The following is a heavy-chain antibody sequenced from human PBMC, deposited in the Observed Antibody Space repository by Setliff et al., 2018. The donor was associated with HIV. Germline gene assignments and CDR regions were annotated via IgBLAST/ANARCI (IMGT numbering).Heavy chain of an antibody. CDR3: ARGSSNTWYYYFDS. D-gene: IGHD6-13*01. J-gene: IGHJ4*01. CDR1: GGSISSNY. Sequence: SETLSLTCTVSGGSISSNYWSWSRQPPGKGLEWLGYIYYSGSTKYKPSLKSRVTMSVDTSKNQFSLKLSSVTAADTALYSCARGSSNTWYYYFDSWGHGTLVTVSS. V-gene: IGHV4-59*01. CDR2: IYYSGST.